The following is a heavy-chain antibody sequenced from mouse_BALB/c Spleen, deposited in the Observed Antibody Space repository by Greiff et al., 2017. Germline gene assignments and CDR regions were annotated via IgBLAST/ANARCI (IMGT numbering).Heavy chain of an antibody. V-gene: IGHV7-3*02. CDR1: GFTFTDYY. CDR2: IRNKANGYTT. J-gene: IGHJ3*01. D-gene: IGHD2-4*01. Sequence: EVKLVESGGGLVQPGGSLRLSCATSGFTFTDYYMRWVRQPPGKALEWLGFIRNKANGYTTEYSASVKGRFTISRDNSQSILYLQMNTLRAEDSATYYCARDMSTTGFAYWGQGTLVTVSA. CDR3: ARDMSTTGFAY.